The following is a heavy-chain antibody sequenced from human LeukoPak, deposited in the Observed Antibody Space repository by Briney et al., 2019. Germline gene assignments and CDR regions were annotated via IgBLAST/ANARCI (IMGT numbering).Heavy chain of an antibody. V-gene: IGHV3-30-3*01. CDR3: ARDPHHYGSGSYYNLNYFDY. D-gene: IGHD3-10*01. CDR2: ISYDGSNK. CDR1: GFTFSSYA. J-gene: IGHJ4*02. Sequence: PGGSLRLSCAASGFTFSSYAMHWVRQAPGKGLEWVAVISYDGSNKYYADSVKGRFTISRDNSKNTLYLQMNSLRAEDTAVYYCARDPHHYGSGSYYNLNYFDYWGQGTLVTVSS.